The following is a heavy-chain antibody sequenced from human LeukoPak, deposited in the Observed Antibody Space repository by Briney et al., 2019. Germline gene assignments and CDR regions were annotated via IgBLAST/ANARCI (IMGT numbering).Heavy chain of an antibody. J-gene: IGHJ2*01. CDR1: GGSISSSSYY. V-gene: IGHV4-31*03. Sequence: SETLSLTCTVSGGSISSSSYYWGWIRQPPGKGLEWIGYIYYSGSTYYNPSLKSRVTISVDTSKNQFSLKLSSVTAADTAVYYCARVTGYDFWSGYSQTAYWYFDLWGRGTLVTVSS. D-gene: IGHD3-3*01. CDR2: IYYSGST. CDR3: ARVTGYDFWSGYSQTAYWYFDL.